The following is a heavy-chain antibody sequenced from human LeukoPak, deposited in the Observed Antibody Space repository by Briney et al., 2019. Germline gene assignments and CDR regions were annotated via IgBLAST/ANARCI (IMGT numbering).Heavy chain of an antibody. Sequence: NTSETLSLTCTVSGGSISTSNYYWGWIRQPPGKGLEWIGNIFYSGSTYYSPSLKSRVTISLDTSRNQFSLKLNSVTAADTAVYDCAKSKGYGLVDIWGQGTMVTVSS. J-gene: IGHJ3*02. CDR1: GGSISTSNYY. V-gene: IGHV4-39*07. CDR3: AKSKGYGLVDI. D-gene: IGHD3-10*01. CDR2: IFYSGST.